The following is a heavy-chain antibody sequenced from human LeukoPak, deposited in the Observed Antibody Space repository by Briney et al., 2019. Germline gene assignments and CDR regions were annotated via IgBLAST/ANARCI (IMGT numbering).Heavy chain of an antibody. CDR2: INPNSGDT. V-gene: IGHV1-2*02. D-gene: IGHD6-13*01. J-gene: IGHJ5*02. Sequence: ASVKVSCKASGYIFTDYYVYWVRQAPGQGLEWMGWINPNSGDTNYAQKFQGRVTMTRDTSIGTAYMELSSLRSDDTAMYYCARMWSTATSGWNWFDPWGQGTLVTVSS. CDR1: GYIFTDYY. CDR3: ARMWSTATSGWNWFDP.